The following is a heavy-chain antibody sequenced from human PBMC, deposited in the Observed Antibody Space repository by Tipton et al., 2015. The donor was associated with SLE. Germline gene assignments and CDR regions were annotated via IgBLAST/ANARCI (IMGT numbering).Heavy chain of an antibody. CDR2: INDSGST. V-gene: IGHV4-34*01. CDR1: GGSISSYY. J-gene: IGHJ4*02. D-gene: IGHD1-14*01. CDR3: ARARTSYFDY. Sequence: LRLSCAVSGGSISSYYWSWIRQPPGKGLEWIGEINDSGSTHYNPSLKSRVTISVDTSKKQFSLKLSSVTAADTAVYYCARARTSYFDYWGQGTLVTVSS.